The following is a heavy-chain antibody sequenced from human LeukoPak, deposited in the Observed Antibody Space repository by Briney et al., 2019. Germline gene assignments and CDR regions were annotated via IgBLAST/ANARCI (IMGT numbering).Heavy chain of an antibody. V-gene: IGHV1-2*02. CDR1: GYTFTGNY. J-gene: IGHJ4*02. CDR2: INPKNGSR. CDR3: ASWGAAGFDY. Sequence: VASVKVSCKASGYTFTGNYMHWVRQAPGQGHEWMGWINPKNGSRSSEQKFQARVTMTTDTSTNTAYMELSSLRFDDTAVDYCASWGAAGFDYWGQGTLVTVSS. D-gene: IGHD3-16*01.